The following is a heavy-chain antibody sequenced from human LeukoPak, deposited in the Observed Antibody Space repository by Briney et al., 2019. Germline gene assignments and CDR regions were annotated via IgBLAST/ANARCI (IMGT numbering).Heavy chain of an antibody. CDR1: GYSFTSYW. J-gene: IGHJ4*02. CDR2: ISPADSDT. D-gene: IGHD2-21*02. CDR3: ARPAYCGSDCLAV. V-gene: IGHV5-51*01. Sequence: GAALKISCMGSGYSFTSYWIAGGRQMAGKGLERMGFISPADSDTRYSPSFQGQVTISADKSINTAYLQWSSLKASDTAMYYCARPAYCGSDCLAVWGQGTLVTVSS.